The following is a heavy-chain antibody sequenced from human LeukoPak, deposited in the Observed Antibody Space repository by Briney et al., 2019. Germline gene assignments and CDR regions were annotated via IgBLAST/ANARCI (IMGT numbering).Heavy chain of an antibody. Sequence: GGSLRLSCAASGFTFSSYWMNWARQAPGKGLEWVASINHNGNVNYYVDSVKGRFTISRDNAKNSLYLQMSNLRAEDTAVYYCARDPPRDGYNYNYFDYWGQGTLVTVSS. J-gene: IGHJ4*02. CDR1: GFTFSSYW. CDR2: INHNGNVN. CDR3: ARDPPRDGYNYNYFDY. D-gene: IGHD5-24*01. V-gene: IGHV3-7*01.